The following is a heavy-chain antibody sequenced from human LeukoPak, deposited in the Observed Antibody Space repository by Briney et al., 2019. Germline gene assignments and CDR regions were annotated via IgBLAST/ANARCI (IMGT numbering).Heavy chain of an antibody. D-gene: IGHD6-13*01. CDR2: IKSKTDGGTT. CDR1: GFTFSNAW. J-gene: IGHJ4*02. Sequence: GGSLRLSCAASGFTFSNAWMTWVRQAPGKGLEWVGRIKSKTDGGTTDHAAPVKGRFTISRDDSKNTLYLQTNSLKTEDTAVYYCTTVQIATAGDYFDCWGQGTLVTVSS. CDR3: TTVQIATAGDYFDC. V-gene: IGHV3-15*01.